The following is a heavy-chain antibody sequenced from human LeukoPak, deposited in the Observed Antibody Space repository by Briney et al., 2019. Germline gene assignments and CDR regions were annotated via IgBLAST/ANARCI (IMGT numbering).Heavy chain of an antibody. J-gene: IGHJ4*02. CDR3: VSRVQSGWSFDY. CDR1: GFTFSSYW. D-gene: IGHD6-19*01. CDR2: ISSDGTST. V-gene: IGHV3-74*01. Sequence: PGGSLRLSCAASGFTFSSYWMHWVRQAPGKGLVWVSRISSDGTSTSYADSVKGRFTISRDNAENTLYLQMNSLRAEDTAVYYCVSRVQSGWSFDYWGQGNLVTVSS.